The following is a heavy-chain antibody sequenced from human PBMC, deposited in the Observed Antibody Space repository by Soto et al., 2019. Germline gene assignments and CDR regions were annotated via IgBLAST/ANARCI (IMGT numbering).Heavy chain of an antibody. D-gene: IGHD2-15*01. Sequence: GGSLRLSCAASGFTFSSYAMSWVRQAPGKGLEWVSAISGSGGSTYYADSVKGRFTISRDNSKNTLYLQMNSLRAEDTAVYYCAKATMGYCSGVSCYLCDYWGQGTLVTVSS. CDR3: AKATMGYCSGVSCYLCDY. V-gene: IGHV3-23*01. J-gene: IGHJ4*02. CDR2: ISGSGGST. CDR1: GFTFSSYA.